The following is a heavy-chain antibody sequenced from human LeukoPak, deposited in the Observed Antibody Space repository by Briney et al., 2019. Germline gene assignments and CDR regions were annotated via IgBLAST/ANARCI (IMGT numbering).Heavy chain of an antibody. D-gene: IGHD3-16*01. J-gene: IGHJ4*02. CDR2: INSVGSST. V-gene: IGHV3-74*01. Sequence: PGGSLRLSCAASGFTFSRYWMHWVRQVPGKGLVWVSRINSVGSSTSYAESVEGRFTISRDNAKNTLYLQMNSLRAEDTAVYYCARLPHGGDDYFEFWGQGTLVTVSS. CDR3: ARLPHGGDDYFEF. CDR1: GFTFSRYW.